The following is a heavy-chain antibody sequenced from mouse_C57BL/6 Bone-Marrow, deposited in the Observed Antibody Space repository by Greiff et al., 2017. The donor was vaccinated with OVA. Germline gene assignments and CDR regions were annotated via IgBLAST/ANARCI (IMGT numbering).Heavy chain of an antibody. CDR3: ARSLSPSMDY. J-gene: IGHJ4*01. CDR1: GFTFSDYY. Sequence: ESGGGLVQPGGSLKLSCAASGFTFSDYYMYWVRQTPEKRLEWVAYISNGGGSTYYPDTVKGRFTISRDNAKNTLYLQMSRLKSEDTAMYYCARSLSPSMDYWGQGTSVTVSS. V-gene: IGHV5-12*01. CDR2: ISNGGGST.